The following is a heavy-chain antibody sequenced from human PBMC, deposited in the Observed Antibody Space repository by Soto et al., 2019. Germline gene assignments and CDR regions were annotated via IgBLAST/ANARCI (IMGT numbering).Heavy chain of an antibody. CDR3: ARDGYSGRSDGFDI. V-gene: IGHV3-30-3*01. CDR2: ISYDGNSE. Sequence: QVQLVESGGGVVQPGMSLRLSCAASGFSFGAYTMHWVRQPPGKGLEWVAAISYDGNSEEYTDPVKGRFTASRDNFKNTVSMQMSHMKSEDTAVYYCARDGYSGRSDGFDIWGQGTMVTVSS. D-gene: IGHD1-26*01. CDR1: GFSFGAYT. J-gene: IGHJ3*02.